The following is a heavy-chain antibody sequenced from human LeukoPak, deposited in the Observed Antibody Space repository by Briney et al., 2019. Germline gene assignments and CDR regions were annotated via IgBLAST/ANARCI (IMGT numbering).Heavy chain of an antibody. CDR2: MNPNSGNT. Sequence: ASVKVCCKASGYTFTSYDINWVRQATGQGLEWMGWMNPNSGNTGYAQKFQGRVTMTRSTSISTAYMELSSLRSEDTAVYYCARGHYDSSGYYPFDYWGQGTLVTVSS. CDR1: GYTFTSYD. CDR3: ARGHYDSSGYYPFDY. D-gene: IGHD3-22*01. J-gene: IGHJ4*02. V-gene: IGHV1-8*01.